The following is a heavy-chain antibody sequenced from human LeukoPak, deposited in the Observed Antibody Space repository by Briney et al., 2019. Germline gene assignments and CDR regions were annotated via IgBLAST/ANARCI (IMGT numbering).Heavy chain of an antibody. J-gene: IGHJ4*02. CDR1: GFTFSSYS. V-gene: IGHV3-21*04. CDR3: ATMDLPRYYDSSGYSSQPVLVDY. D-gene: IGHD3-22*01. CDR2: ISSSSSYI. Sequence: GGSLRLSCAASGFTFSSYSMNWVRQAPGKGLEWVSSISSSSSYIYYADSVKGRFTISRDNAKNSLYLQMNSLRAEDTAVYYCATMDLPRYYDSSGYSSQPVLVDYWGQGTLVTVSS.